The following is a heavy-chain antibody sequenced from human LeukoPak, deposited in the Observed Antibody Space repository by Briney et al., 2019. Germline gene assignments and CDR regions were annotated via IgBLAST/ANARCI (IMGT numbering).Heavy chain of an antibody. Sequence: GGSLRLSCAASGFIFSSYSMNWVRQAPGKGLEWVSYITSSSSTIYYADSVKGRFTVSRDNAKNSLYLQMNSLRAEDTAVYYCARGATYAYYQDYWGQGTLVTVSS. V-gene: IGHV3-48*04. CDR2: ITSSSSTI. CDR3: ARGATYAYYQDY. CDR1: GFIFSSYS. J-gene: IGHJ4*02. D-gene: IGHD1-26*01.